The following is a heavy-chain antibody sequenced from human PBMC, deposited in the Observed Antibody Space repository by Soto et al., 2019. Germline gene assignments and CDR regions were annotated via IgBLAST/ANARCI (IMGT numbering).Heavy chain of an antibody. CDR1: GYIFVNYG. V-gene: IGHV1-18*01. J-gene: IGHJ6*02. Sequence: QVQLVQSGDEVRKPGSSVKVSCKASGYIFVNYGIAWVRQAPGQGLEWMGWISPYSGNTHYANKVQGRLTMTTDTSTSTAYTDRGSMASDGTGVYYSAMFDNYVTPTPTDVWGQGTTVTVSS. CDR2: ISPYSGNT. CDR3: AMFDNYVTPTPTDV. D-gene: IGHD3-16*01.